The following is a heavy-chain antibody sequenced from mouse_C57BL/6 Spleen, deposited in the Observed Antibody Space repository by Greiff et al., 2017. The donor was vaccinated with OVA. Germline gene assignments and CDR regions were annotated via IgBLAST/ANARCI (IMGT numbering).Heavy chain of an antibody. CDR3: ARSLIYYYGSTLDY. V-gene: IGHV1-82*01. CDR1: GYAFSSSW. Sequence: QVQLQQSGPELVKPGASVKISCKASGYAFSSSWMNWVKQRPGKGLEWIGRLYPGDGDTNYNGKFKGKATLTADKSSSTAYMQLSSLTSEDSAVYFGARSLIYYYGSTLDYWGQGTTLTVSS. J-gene: IGHJ2*01. CDR2: LYPGDGDT. D-gene: IGHD1-1*01.